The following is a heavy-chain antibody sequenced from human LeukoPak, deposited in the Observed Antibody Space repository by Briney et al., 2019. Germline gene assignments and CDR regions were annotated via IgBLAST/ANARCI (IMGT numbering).Heavy chain of an antibody. V-gene: IGHV6-1*01. CDR1: GDSVSSNSAA. CDR3: TRVSGSYFNSNALDI. D-gene: IGHD1-26*01. CDR2: TYYRSRRYN. J-gene: IGHJ3*02. Sequence: SQTLSLTCAISGDSVSSNSAAWNWIRQSPSRGLEWLGRTYYRSRRYNDYAVSVESRIAINPDTSKNQVSLQLNSVTPEDTAVYYCTRVSGSYFNSNALDIWGQGTMVTVSS.